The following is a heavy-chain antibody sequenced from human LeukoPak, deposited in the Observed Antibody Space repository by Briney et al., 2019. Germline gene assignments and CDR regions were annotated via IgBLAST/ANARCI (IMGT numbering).Heavy chain of an antibody. CDR3: ARADCSSTSCYDWFDP. D-gene: IGHD2-2*01. CDR2: IIPIFGTA. V-gene: IGHV1-69*13. J-gene: IGHJ5*02. CDR1: GGTFSSYA. Sequence: ASVKVSCKASGGTFSSYAISWVRQAPGQGLEWMGGIIPIFGTANYAQKFQGRVTITADESTSTAYMELSSLRSEDTAVYYCARADCSSTSCYDWFDPWGQGTLVTVSS.